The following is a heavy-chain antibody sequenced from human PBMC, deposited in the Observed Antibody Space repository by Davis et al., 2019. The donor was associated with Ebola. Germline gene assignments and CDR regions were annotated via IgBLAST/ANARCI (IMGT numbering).Heavy chain of an antibody. Sequence: FGAYSMSWIGRAPGKGLEWIGEINHSGTTNYNPSLKSRVTISVDTSKNQFSLKLSSVTAADTAVYYCARMKVLLWFGTLDYWGQGTLVTVSS. CDR2: INHSGTT. CDR1: FGAYS. V-gene: IGHV4-34*01. CDR3: ARMKVLLWFGTLDY. J-gene: IGHJ4*02. D-gene: IGHD3-10*01.